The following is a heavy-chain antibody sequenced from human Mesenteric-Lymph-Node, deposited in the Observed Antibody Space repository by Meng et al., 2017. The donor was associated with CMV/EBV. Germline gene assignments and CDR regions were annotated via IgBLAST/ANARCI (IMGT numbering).Heavy chain of an antibody. V-gene: IGHV5-51*01. CDR3: ARRGAPYRFDDHYGMDV. Sequence: GGSLRLSCKGSGYSFSSYCIAWVRQMPGKGLEWMGTIYPGDSGTRYSPSFQGQVTISADKSINTAYLQWSSLKASDTAMYYCARRGAPYRFDDHYGMDVWGQGTTVTVSS. CDR2: IYPGDSGT. D-gene: IGHD1-26*01. J-gene: IGHJ6*02. CDR1: GYSFSSYC.